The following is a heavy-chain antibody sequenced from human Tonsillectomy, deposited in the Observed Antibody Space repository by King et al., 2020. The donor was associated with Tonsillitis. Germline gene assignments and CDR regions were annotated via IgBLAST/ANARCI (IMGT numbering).Heavy chain of an antibody. CDR2: IYSGGST. CDR1: GFTVSSNY. CDR3: AVGVTGTPGGFWMPFDY. J-gene: IGHJ4*02. V-gene: IGHV3-66*01. D-gene: IGHD1-20*01. Sequence: VQLVESGGGLVQPGGSLRLSCAASGFTVSSNYMSWVRQAPGKGLEWVSIIYSGGSTYYADSVKGRFTISRDNSKNTLYLQMNSLRAEDTAVYYCAVGVTGTPGGFWMPFDYWGQGTLVTVSS.